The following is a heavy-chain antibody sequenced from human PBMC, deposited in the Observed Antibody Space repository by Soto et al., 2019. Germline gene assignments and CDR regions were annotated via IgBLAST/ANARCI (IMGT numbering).Heavy chain of an antibody. J-gene: IGHJ5*02. CDR1: GGSISSGGYS. CDR3: ARGGVSGDWFDP. D-gene: IGHD1-1*01. CDR2: IYHSGST. V-gene: IGHV4-30-2*01. Sequence: SATLSLTCAVSGGSISSGGYSWSWIRQPPGKGLEWIGYIYHSGSTYYNPSLKSRVTISVDRSKNQFSLKLSSVTAADTAVYYCARGGVSGDWFDPWGKGTLVTVSS.